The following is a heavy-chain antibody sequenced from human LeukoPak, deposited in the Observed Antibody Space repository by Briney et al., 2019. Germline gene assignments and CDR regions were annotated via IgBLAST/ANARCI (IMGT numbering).Heavy chain of an antibody. V-gene: IGHV3-30*18. CDR1: GFTFSSYG. D-gene: IGHD3-22*01. CDR2: ISYDGSNK. CDR3: AKEHSRREYDSSGYR. J-gene: IGHJ4*02. Sequence: PGGSLRLSCAASGFTFSSYGMHWVRQAPGKGLEWVAVISYDGSNKYYADSVKGRFTISRDNSKNTLYLQMNSLRAEDTAVYYCAKEHSRREYDSSGYRWGQGTLVTVSS.